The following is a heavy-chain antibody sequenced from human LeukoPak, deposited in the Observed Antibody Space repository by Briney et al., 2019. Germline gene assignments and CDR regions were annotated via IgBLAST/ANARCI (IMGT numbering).Heavy chain of an antibody. D-gene: IGHD3-22*01. Sequence: PGGSLRLSCAASGFTVSSSYMSWVRQAPGKGLEWVSVIYSGGSTYYADSVKGRFTISRDNSKNTLYLQMNSLRAEDTAVYYCARDDSSGYYLGYWGQGTLVTVSS. CDR1: GFTVSSSY. CDR2: IYSGGST. J-gene: IGHJ4*02. CDR3: ARDDSSGYYLGY. V-gene: IGHV3-53*01.